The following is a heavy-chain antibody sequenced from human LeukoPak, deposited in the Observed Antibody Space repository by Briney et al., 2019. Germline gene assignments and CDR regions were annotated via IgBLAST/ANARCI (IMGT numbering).Heavy chain of an antibody. CDR2: TYYRSKWYN. J-gene: IGHJ6*02. CDR3: ARDPVFTFGSGWRLYYYYGMDV. V-gene: IGHV6-1*01. Sequence: SQNLSLTCAISGDSVSSNSAAWNWIRQSPSRGLEWLGRTYYRSKWYNDYAVSVKSRITINPDTSKNQFSLQLNSVTPEDTAVYYCARDPVFTFGSGWRLYYYYGMDVWGQGTTVTVSS. CDR1: GDSVSSNSAA. D-gene: IGHD6-19*01.